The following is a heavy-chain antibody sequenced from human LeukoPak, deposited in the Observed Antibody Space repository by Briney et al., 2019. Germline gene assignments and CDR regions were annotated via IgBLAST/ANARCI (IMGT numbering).Heavy chain of an antibody. CDR2: IYSGGST. Sequence: GGSLRLSCGASGFTVSTNYMSWVRQAPGKGLGWVSIIYSGGSTYYADSVKGRFTISRDNSKNTLYLQMSSLRAEDTAVYYCIRCDSSGYYGYWGQGTLVTVSS. CDR1: GFTVSTNY. CDR3: IRCDSSGYYGY. D-gene: IGHD3-22*01. J-gene: IGHJ4*02. V-gene: IGHV3-66*01.